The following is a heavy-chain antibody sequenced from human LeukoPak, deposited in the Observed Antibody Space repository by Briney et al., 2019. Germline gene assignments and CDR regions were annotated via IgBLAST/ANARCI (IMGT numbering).Heavy chain of an antibody. D-gene: IGHD1-26*01. CDR3: VNDVSGSYTFDY. CDR2: INDNGRAT. V-gene: IGHV3-64D*09. Sequence: GGSLRLSCSASGFTFSSSAMHWVRQAPGKGLEYVSGINDNGRATHYGDSLKGRFAISRDNSKNALYLQMSTLTTEDTAIYYCVNDVSGSYTFDYWGQGTLVTVSS. CDR1: GFTFSSSA. J-gene: IGHJ4*02.